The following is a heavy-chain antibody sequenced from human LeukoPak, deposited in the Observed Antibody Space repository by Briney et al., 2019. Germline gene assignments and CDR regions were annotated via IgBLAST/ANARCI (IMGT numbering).Heavy chain of an antibody. D-gene: IGHD3-22*01. CDR1: GDSVSSNSAA. CDR2: TYYRSKWYN. CDR3: ARVPAIRDSSGYWGWVWFDP. J-gene: IGHJ5*02. Sequence: SQTLSLTCAISGDSVSSNSAAWNWIRQSPSRGLEWLGRTYYRSKWYNDYAVSVKSRITINPDTSKNQFSLQLNSVTPEDTAVYYCARVPAIRDSSGYWGWVWFDPWGQGTLVTVSS. V-gene: IGHV6-1*01.